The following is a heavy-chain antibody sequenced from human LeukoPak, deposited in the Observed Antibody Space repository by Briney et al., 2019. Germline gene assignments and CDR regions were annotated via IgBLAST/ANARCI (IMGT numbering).Heavy chain of an antibody. J-gene: IGHJ5*02. Sequence: ASVEVSCKASGYTFTSYGISWVRQAPGQGLEWMGWISAYNGNTNYAQKLQGRVTMTTGTSTSTAYMELRSLRSDDTAVYYCARERYCSSTSCYRGFDPWGQGTLVTVSS. D-gene: IGHD2-2*02. CDR1: GYTFTSYG. CDR3: ARERYCSSTSCYRGFDP. CDR2: ISAYNGNT. V-gene: IGHV1-18*01.